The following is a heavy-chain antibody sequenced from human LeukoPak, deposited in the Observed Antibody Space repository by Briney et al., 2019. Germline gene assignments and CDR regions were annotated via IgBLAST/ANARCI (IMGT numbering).Heavy chain of an antibody. V-gene: IGHV4-39*01. CDR2: ISYSGKI. Sequence: SETLSLTCTVSGGPINISSNYWGSIRQPPAKGPEWIGSISYSGKIYYRSSLKSRVTISVDTSKNQFALKLTSMTAEDTAVYYCARHSFEVATLTPFDSWGQGTLVTVSS. CDR1: GGPINISSNY. J-gene: IGHJ4*02. CDR3: ARHSFEVATLTPFDS. D-gene: IGHD5-12*01.